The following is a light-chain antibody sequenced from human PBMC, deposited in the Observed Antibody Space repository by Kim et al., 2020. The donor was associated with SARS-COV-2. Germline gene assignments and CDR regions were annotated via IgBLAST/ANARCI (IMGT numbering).Light chain of an antibody. Sequence: QSITISCTGTSSDLGSYNYVYWYQQHPGKAPKLMIYAVSNRPSGVSNRFSGSKSGNTASLTISGLQAEDEADYYCSSYTRGRTNCVFGTGTKVTVL. J-gene: IGLJ1*01. CDR2: AVS. V-gene: IGLV2-14*03. CDR3: SSYTRGRTNCV. CDR1: SSDLGSYNY.